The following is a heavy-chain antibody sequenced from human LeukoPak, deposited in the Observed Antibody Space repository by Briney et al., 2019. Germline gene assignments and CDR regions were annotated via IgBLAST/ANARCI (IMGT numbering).Heavy chain of an antibody. CDR1: GYSISSGYY. J-gene: IGHJ4*02. CDR3: ARGYYYDTSGPEFDY. CDR2: IYYSGST. Sequence: SETLSLTCTVSGYSISSGYYWSWIRQPPGKGLEWIGYIYYSGSTNYNPSLKSRVTISVDTSKNQFSLKLSSVTAADTAVYYCARGYYYDTSGPEFDYWGQGTLVTVSS. D-gene: IGHD3-22*01. V-gene: IGHV4-61*01.